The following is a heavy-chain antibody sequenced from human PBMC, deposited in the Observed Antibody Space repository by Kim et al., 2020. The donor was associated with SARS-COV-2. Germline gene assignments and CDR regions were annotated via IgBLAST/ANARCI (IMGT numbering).Heavy chain of an antibody. CDR2: FGTA. Sequence: FGTANYAQKFQGRVTITADESTSTAYMELSSLRSEDTAVYYCAVDHWFDPWGQGTLVTVSS. CDR3: AVDHWFDP. D-gene: IGHD3-9*01. J-gene: IGHJ5*02. V-gene: IGHV1-69*01.